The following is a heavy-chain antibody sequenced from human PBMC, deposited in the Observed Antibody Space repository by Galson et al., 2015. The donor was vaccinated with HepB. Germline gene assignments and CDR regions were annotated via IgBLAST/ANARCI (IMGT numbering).Heavy chain of an antibody. CDR1: GFTFSGYG. V-gene: IGHV3-30*03. Sequence: SLRLSCAASGFTFSGYGIHWVRQAPGKGLEWVAVISYDGSNKYYADSVKSRFTISRDNSKNTLYLQMNSLRAEDTAVYYCVRVGEYYYDSSGYYHGDAFDIWGQGTMVTVSS. CDR3: VRVGEYYYDSSGYYHGDAFDI. J-gene: IGHJ3*02. D-gene: IGHD3-22*01. CDR2: ISYDGSNK.